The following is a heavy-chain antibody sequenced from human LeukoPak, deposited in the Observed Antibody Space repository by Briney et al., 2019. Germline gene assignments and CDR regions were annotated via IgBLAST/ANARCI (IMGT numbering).Heavy chain of an antibody. CDR3: ARSYDYVWGSYTFDY. V-gene: IGHV1-69*04. D-gene: IGHD3-16*01. J-gene: IGHJ4*02. Sequence: SVKLSCKASGGTSSSYAISWVRQAPGHALKWMERIIPILGIANYAQKFQGRVTITADKSTSTAYMELSSLRSEDTAVYYCARSYDYVWGSYTFDYWGQGTLVTVSS. CDR1: GGTSSSYA. CDR2: IIPILGIA.